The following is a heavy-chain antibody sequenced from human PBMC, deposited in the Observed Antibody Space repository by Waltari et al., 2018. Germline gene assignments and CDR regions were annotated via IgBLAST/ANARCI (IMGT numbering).Heavy chain of an antibody. CDR1: GGSISSSNW. CDR3: ARASVRGAFDI. D-gene: IGHD3-10*01. J-gene: IGHJ3*02. CDR2: IDQRGGT. V-gene: IGHV4-4*02. Sequence: QVQLQESGPGLVKPSGTLSLTCAVSGGSISSSNWWSWVRQPPGKGLEWIGEIDQRGGTNYNPSLKSRVSISVDKSKNQFSLKLSSVTAANTSVYYCARASVRGAFDIWGQGTMVTVSS.